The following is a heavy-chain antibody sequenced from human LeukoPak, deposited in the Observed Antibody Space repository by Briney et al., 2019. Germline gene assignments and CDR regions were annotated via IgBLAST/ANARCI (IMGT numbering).Heavy chain of an antibody. CDR1: GFTFISYA. V-gene: IGHV3-23*01. J-gene: IGHJ4*02. Sequence: PGGSLRLSCAASGFTFISYAMTWVRQAPGKGLEWVSGISGSGGSTYYADSVKGRFTISRDNSKNTLYLQMNSLRAEDTAVYYCAKDLSCTTATCSLDYWGQGTLVTVSP. D-gene: IGHD2-2*01. CDR3: AKDLSCTTATCSLDY. CDR2: ISGSGGST.